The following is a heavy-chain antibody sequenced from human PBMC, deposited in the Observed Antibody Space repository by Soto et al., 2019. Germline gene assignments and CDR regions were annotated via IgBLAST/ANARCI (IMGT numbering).Heavy chain of an antibody. D-gene: IGHD1-26*01. V-gene: IGHV1-46*01. J-gene: IGHJ4*02. CDR2: INPSGGRT. CDR3: ARDAPGWELLGGAFDY. CDR1: GYTFTSYY. Sequence: GASVKVSCKSSGYTFTSYYMHWVLQAPGQGLEWMAMINPSGGRTKYAQIFQGRVTLTRDTSTSTAYMELRSLRSDDTAVYYCARDAPGWELLGGAFDYWGQGTLVTVSS.